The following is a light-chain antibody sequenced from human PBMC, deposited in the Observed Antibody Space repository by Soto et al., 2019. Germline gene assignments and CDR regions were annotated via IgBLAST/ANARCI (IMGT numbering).Light chain of an antibody. CDR2: DAS. CDR1: QSVKSN. CDR3: QQYNNWPLT. Sequence: EIVMTQSPATLSVSPGERATLSCRASQSVKSNLAWYQQKPGQAPRLLIYDASTGATGIPARFSGSGSGTEFTLTISSLQSEDFAVYYCQQYNNWPLTFGGGTKVEIK. J-gene: IGKJ4*01. V-gene: IGKV3-15*01.